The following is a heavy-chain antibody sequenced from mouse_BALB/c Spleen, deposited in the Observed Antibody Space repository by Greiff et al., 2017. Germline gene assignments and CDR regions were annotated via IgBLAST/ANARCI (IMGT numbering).Heavy chain of an antibody. CDR1: GYTFTDYE. CDR3: TGTAIAMDY. Sequence: QVQLQQSGAELVRPGASVTLSCKASGYTFTDYEMHWVKQTPVHGLEWIGAIDPETGGTAYNQKFKGKATLTADKSSSTAYMELRSLSSEDSAVYYCTGTAIAMDYWGQGTSVTVSS. V-gene: IGHV1-15*01. CDR2: IDPETGGT. D-gene: IGHD1-2*01. J-gene: IGHJ4*01.